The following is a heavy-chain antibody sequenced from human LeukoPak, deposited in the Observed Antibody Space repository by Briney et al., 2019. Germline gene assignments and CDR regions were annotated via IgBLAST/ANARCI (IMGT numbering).Heavy chain of an antibody. CDR3: ARDGDGHGDDYDY. D-gene: IGHD4-17*01. Sequence: GGSLRLSCAASGFTFRSYWMGWVRQAPGKGLEWVANIKEDGSEKYYVDSVKGRFTISRDNAKNSMYLQMNSLRAADTAVYYCARDGDGHGDDYDYWGQGSLVTASS. CDR2: IKEDGSEK. J-gene: IGHJ4*02. V-gene: IGHV3-7*01. CDR1: GFTFRSYW.